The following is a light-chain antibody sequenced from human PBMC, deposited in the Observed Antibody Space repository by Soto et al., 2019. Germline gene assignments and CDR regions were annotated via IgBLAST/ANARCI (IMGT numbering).Light chain of an antibody. CDR2: EVY. J-gene: IGLJ2*01. V-gene: IGLV2-8*01. CDR1: SSDVGGYNY. Sequence: QSAPTQPPSASGSPGQSVTFSCTGTSSDVGGYNYVSWYQQYPGKAPKLMIYEVYKRPSGVPDRFSGSRSGNTASLTVSGLQTEDEADYYCSAYAGSSTWVFGGGTKVTVL. CDR3: SAYAGSSTWV.